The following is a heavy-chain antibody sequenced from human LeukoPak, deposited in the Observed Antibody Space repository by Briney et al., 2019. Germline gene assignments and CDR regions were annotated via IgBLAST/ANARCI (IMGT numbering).Heavy chain of an antibody. CDR3: AKVDTAMVTFDY. CDR1: GGSISSYY. V-gene: IGHV4-59*01. CDR2: IYYSGST. Sequence: ETLSLTCTVSGGSISSYYWGWIRQPPGKGLEWIGYIYYSGSTNYNPSLKSRVTISVDTSKNQFSLKLSSVTAADTAVYYCAKVDTAMVTFDYWGQGTLVTVSS. D-gene: IGHD5-18*01. J-gene: IGHJ4*02.